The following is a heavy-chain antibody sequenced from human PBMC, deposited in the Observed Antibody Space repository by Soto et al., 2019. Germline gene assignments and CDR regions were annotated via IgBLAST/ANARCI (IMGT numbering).Heavy chain of an antibody. Sequence: PWETLSFTCTVSGDSISGGASFWSWIRQPPGKGLEWIANVYYSGSSYYNPSLKSRLTISVDTTKNQFSLQLKSMTAADTAVYYCAKLSCTSSTSYFPGWFDPWGQGTLVTVSS. D-gene: IGHD2-2*01. CDR2: VYYSGSS. CDR3: AKLSCTSSTSYFPGWFDP. V-gene: IGHV4-31*03. CDR1: GDSISGGASF. J-gene: IGHJ5*02.